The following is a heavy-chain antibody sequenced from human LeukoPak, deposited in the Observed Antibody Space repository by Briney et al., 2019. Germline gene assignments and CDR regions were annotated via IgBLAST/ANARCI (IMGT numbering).Heavy chain of an antibody. CDR1: GFTFSTYA. J-gene: IGHJ4*02. CDR3: AKSAYYDASGYYREYYFDY. V-gene: IGHV3-23*01. D-gene: IGHD3-22*01. CDR2: ISGSGGST. Sequence: GGSLRLSCAASGFTFSTYAMNWVRQAPGKGLEWVSSISGSGGSTHYADSVKGRFTISRDKTKDTLYLQMNSLRAEDTAVYYCAKSAYYDASGYYREYYFDYWGQGTLVTVSS.